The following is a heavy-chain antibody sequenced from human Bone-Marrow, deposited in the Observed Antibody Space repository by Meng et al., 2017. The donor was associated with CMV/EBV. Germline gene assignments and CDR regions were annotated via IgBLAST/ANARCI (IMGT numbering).Heavy chain of an antibody. CDR1: GGSVTTNY. D-gene: IGHD3-16*02. Sequence: GSLRLSCDVYGGSVTTNYWNWIRQSPGKGLEWIGYIHSGGSADYKPSLKSRVTISVDTSKNQFSLKLSSVTAADTAVYYCAGYIPGPDAFDIWGQGTMVTVSS. CDR2: IHSGGSA. J-gene: IGHJ3*02. CDR3: AGYIPGPDAFDI. V-gene: IGHV4-59*02.